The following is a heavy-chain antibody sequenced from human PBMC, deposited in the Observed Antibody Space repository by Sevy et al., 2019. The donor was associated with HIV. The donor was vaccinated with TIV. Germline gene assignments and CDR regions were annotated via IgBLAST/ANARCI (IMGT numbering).Heavy chain of an antibody. CDR2: ISYDGSNK. CDR1: GFTLSSYD. CDR3: AREGYCSSTSCRNWFDP. D-gene: IGHD2-2*01. J-gene: IGHJ5*02. Sequence: GGSLRLSCAASGFTLSSYDMHWVRQAPGKGLEWVAVISYDGSNKYYADSVKGRFTISRDNSKNTLYLQMNSLRAEDTAVYYCAREGYCSSTSCRNWFDPWGQGSLVTVSS. V-gene: IGHV3-30*04.